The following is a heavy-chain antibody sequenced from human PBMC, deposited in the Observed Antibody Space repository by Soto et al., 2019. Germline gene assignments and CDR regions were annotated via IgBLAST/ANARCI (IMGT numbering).Heavy chain of an antibody. V-gene: IGHV4-59*01. Sequence: SETLSLTCTVSGGSISSYYWSWIRQPPGKGLEWIGYIYYSGSTNYNPSLKSRVTISVDTSKNQFSLKLSSVTAADTAVYYCARDRGYDSSGYYLDFDYWGQGTLVTVSS. J-gene: IGHJ4*02. CDR1: GGSISSYY. D-gene: IGHD3-22*01. CDR2: IYYSGST. CDR3: ARDRGYDSSGYYLDFDY.